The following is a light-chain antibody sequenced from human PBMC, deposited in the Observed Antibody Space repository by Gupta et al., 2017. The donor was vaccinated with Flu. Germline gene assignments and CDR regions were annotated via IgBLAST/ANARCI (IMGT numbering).Light chain of an antibody. V-gene: IGKV3-20*01. CDR1: QSLSSPY. J-gene: IGKJ1*01. Sequence: ERVPLSCRASQSLSSPYVAWYQQKPGQSPKLLIFGASNRASGTPDRFSGGGSGTDFTLTISRLEPEDFAVYYCQQYALSPKTFGQGTKVEV. CDR3: QQYALSPKT. CDR2: GAS.